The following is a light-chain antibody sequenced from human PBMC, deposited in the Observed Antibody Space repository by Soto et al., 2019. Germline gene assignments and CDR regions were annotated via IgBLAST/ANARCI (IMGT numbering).Light chain of an antibody. Sequence: EIVLTQSPGTLSLSPGERATLSCRARQSVSSSYLAWYHQKPGQAPRLLLFCASSRANGSPEWFSGSGGGTTVTLTIIRLEPEDFAVYYCQQYGSSPQTFGQGTKVDIK. CDR3: QQYGSSPQT. V-gene: IGKV3-20*01. CDR1: QSVSSSY. CDR2: CAS. J-gene: IGKJ1*01.